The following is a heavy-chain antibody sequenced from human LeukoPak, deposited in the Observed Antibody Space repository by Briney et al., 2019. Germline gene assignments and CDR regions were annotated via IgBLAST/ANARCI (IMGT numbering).Heavy chain of an antibody. D-gene: IGHD3-16*02. CDR2: IYYSGST. CDR3: ASLYYDYVWGSYRYTPPSNWFDP. V-gene: IGHV4-59*08. J-gene: IGHJ5*02. Sequence: PSETLSLTCTVSGGSISSYYWSWIRQPPGKGLEWIGYIYYSGSTNYNPSLKSRVTISVDTSKNQFSLKLSSVTAADTAVYYCASLYYDYVWGSYRYTPPSNWFDPWGQGTLVTVSS. CDR1: GGSISSYY.